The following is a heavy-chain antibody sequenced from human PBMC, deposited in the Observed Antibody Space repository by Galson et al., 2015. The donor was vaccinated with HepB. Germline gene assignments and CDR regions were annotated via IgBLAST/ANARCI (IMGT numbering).Heavy chain of an antibody. Sequence: SLRLSCAGSGFTFRSYWMNWVRQAPGKGLEWVANIKYDGNEEYYVDSVKGRFTISRDNARNSLYPQMHSLRAEDTAVYYCARDHVADGIIFDSWGQGILVTVSS. CDR2: IKYDGNEE. CDR1: GFTFRSYW. V-gene: IGHV3-7*03. J-gene: IGHJ4*02. D-gene: IGHD5-24*01. CDR3: ARDHVADGIIFDS.